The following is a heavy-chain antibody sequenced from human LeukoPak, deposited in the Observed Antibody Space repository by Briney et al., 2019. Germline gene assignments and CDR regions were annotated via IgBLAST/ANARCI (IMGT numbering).Heavy chain of an antibody. CDR3: ARFGLVVAGYMDV. Sequence: GAPVKVSCKASGYTFTSSGISWVLQAPGQGLEWMGWISAYNGNTNYAQNLQGRLTMTRDTSTSTAYMELRSLRSDDTAVYYCARFGLVVAGYMDVWGKGTTVTVSS. D-gene: IGHD2-15*01. CDR1: GYTFTSSG. CDR2: ISAYNGNT. J-gene: IGHJ6*04. V-gene: IGHV1-18*01.